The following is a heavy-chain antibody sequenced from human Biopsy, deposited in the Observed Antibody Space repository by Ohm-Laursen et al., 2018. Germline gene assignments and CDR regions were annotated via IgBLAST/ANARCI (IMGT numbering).Heavy chain of an antibody. J-gene: IGHJ6*02. CDR1: GKTFSDYY. CDR2: INQSGRT. V-gene: IGHV4-34*01. CDR3: VRGVDYYDPYHYYALDV. D-gene: IGHD3-22*01. Sequence: GTLSLTWEVYGKTFSDYYWSWIRQPPGKGLEWIGQINQSGRTNYNPSLKSRVTISVDTSKNQFSLKVRSVTAADTAVYYCVRGVDYYDPYHYYALDVWGQGTTVTVSS.